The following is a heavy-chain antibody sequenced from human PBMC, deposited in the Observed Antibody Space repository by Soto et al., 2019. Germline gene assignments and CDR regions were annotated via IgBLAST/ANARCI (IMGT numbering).Heavy chain of an antibody. D-gene: IGHD1-26*01. V-gene: IGHV4-34*01. CDR2: INHSGST. J-gene: IGHJ5*02. CDR3: ARAPSVGNWFDP. CDR1: GGSFSGYY. Sequence: QVQLQQWGAGLLKPSETLSLTCAVYGGSFSGYYWSWIRQPPGKGLEWIGEINHSGSTNYNPSLKSRVTISVDTSKHQFSLKLSSVTAADTAVYYCARAPSVGNWFDPWGQGTLVTVSS.